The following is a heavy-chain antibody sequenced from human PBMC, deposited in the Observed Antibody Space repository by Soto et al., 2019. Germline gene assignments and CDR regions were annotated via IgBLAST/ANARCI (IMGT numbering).Heavy chain of an antibody. CDR2: IYYSGST. CDR1: GGSISSGGYY. Sequence: SETLSLTCTVSGGSISSGGYYWSWIRQHPGKGLEWIGYIYYSGSTYYNPSLKSRVTISVDTSKNQFSLKLSSVTAADTAVYYCARTFYYGSGSYYNPDAFDIWGQGTMVTVSS. CDR3: ARTFYYGSGSYYNPDAFDI. J-gene: IGHJ3*02. D-gene: IGHD3-10*01. V-gene: IGHV4-31*03.